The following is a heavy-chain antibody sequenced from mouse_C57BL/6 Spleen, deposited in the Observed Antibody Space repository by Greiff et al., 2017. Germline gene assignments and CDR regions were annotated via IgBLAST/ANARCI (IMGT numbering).Heavy chain of an antibody. J-gene: IGHJ3*01. Sequence: EVHLVESGGGLVKPGGSLKLSCAASGFTFSSYAMSWVRQTPEKRLEWVATISDGGSYTYYPDNVKGRFTISRDNAKNNLYLQMSHLKSEDTAMYYCARVGRTDWFAYWGQGTLVTVSA. CDR3: ARVGRTDWFAY. V-gene: IGHV5-4*01. CDR2: ISDGGSYT. CDR1: GFTFSSYA. D-gene: IGHD4-1*01.